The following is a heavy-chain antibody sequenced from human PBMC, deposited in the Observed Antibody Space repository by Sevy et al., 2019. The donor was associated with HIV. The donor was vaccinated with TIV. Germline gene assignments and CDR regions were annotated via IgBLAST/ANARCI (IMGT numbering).Heavy chain of an antibody. CDR3: ATGGDDIVAVPAVRLYYQNGMDV. J-gene: IGHJ6*02. CDR2: IIPIFGRV. D-gene: IGHD2-2*01. V-gene: IGHV1-69*13. CDR1: GGTFSRHA. Sequence: ASVKVSCKASGGTFSRHAISWVRQAPGQGLEWMGGIIPIFGRVNYAQLFLGRVTITADESTSTVYIELSSLKFDDTAVYYGATGGDDIVAVPAVRLYYQNGMDVWGQGTTVTVSS.